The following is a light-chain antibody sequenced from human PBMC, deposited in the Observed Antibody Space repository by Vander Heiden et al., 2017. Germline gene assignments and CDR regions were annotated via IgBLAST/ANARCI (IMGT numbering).Light chain of an antibody. CDR1: QSVLSNSNNKNY. V-gene: IGKV4-1*01. J-gene: IGKJ2*01. CDR2: WAS. Sequence: DIVMTQSPDSLALPLGERATINCKSSQSVLSNSNNKNYLAWYQHQPGQPPKLLIYWASTRESGVPDRFSGSGSETDFTLTISRLQAEDVAVYYCHQYYTTPFTFGQGTKLEIK. CDR3: HQYYTTPFT.